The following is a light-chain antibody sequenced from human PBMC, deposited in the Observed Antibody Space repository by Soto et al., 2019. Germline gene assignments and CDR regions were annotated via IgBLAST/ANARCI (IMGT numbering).Light chain of an antibody. Sequence: DIQMTQSPSTLPASVGDRVTITCRANQSISTWLAWYQQKPGKAPNLLIYKASRLETGVPSRFSGSGSGTEFTLTISSLQPDDFATYYCQQYNSYSETFGQGTKVDNK. CDR1: QSISTW. CDR2: KAS. CDR3: QQYNSYSET. V-gene: IGKV1-5*03. J-gene: IGKJ1*01.